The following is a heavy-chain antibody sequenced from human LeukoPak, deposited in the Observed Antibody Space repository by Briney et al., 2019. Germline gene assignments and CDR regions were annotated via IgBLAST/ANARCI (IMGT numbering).Heavy chain of an antibody. Sequence: RGSLRLSCAASGFTFSSYGMHWVRQAPGKGLEWVAVISYDGSNKYYADSVKGRFTISRDNSKNTLYLQMNSLRAEDTAVYYCAKDYGGNSGYFDYWGQGTLVTVSS. V-gene: IGHV3-30*18. D-gene: IGHD4-23*01. CDR2: ISYDGSNK. CDR1: GFTFSSYG. CDR3: AKDYGGNSGYFDY. J-gene: IGHJ4*02.